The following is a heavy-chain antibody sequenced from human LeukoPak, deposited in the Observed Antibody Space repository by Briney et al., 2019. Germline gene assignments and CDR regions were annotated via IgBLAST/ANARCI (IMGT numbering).Heavy chain of an antibody. CDR1: GFTFSSYA. CDR2: ISGSGGST. D-gene: IGHD2-2*02. CDR3: AKGRGYQLLYAYYYMDV. J-gene: IGHJ6*03. V-gene: IGHV3-23*01. Sequence: GGSLRLSCAASGFTFSSYAMSWVRQAPGKGLEWVSAISGSGGSTYYADSVKGRFTISRDNSKNTLYLQMNSLRAEDTAVYYCAKGRGYQLLYAYYYMDVWGKGTAVTVSS.